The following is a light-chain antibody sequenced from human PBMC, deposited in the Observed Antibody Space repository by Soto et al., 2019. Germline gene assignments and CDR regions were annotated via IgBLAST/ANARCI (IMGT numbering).Light chain of an antibody. V-gene: IGKV1-5*01. CDR3: QQYNSYWT. J-gene: IGKJ1*01. CDR1: QSVSNW. Sequence: DIQMTQSPSTLSASLGDRLSITCRASQSVSNWLAWYQQKPGIAPNLLIYDASTLESGVPSRFSGSGSGTEFTLTISSLQPDDFATYYCQQYNSYWTFGQGTKVDIK. CDR2: DAS.